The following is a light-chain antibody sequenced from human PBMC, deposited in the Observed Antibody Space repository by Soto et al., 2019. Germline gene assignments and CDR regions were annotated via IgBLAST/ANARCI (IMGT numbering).Light chain of an antibody. Sequence: QSALTQPASVSGSPGQSITISCTGSSSDVGGYDLVSWYQQHPGKVPKVMIYAVTNRPSGVSNRFSGTKSGNRASLTISGLQAEDEADYYCCSYAGNTTLVFGGGTKVTVL. CDR1: SSDVGGYDL. V-gene: IGLV2-23*02. CDR3: CSYAGNTTLV. CDR2: AVT. J-gene: IGLJ3*02.